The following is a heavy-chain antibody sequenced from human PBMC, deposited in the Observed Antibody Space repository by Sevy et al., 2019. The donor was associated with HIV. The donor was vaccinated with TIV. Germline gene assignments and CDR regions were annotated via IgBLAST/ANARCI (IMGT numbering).Heavy chain of an antibody. V-gene: IGHV1-2*06. Sequence: ASVKVSCKASGYTFTDDYLHWVRQVPGLGLEWMGRVYPNSGGTNYARKFQGRVNMTRDTSISTAYMELSRLRFDDTAVYYCARDGGGGTTNSGMDVWGQGTTVTVSS. CDR3: ARDGGGGTTNSGMDV. D-gene: IGHD1-7*01. J-gene: IGHJ6*02. CDR2: VYPNSGGT. CDR1: GYTFTDDY.